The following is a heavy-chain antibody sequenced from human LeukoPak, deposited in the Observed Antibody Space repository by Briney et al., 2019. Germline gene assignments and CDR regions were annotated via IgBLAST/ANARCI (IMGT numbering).Heavy chain of an antibody. CDR3: ARSYSSSWYPANAFDV. V-gene: IGHV3-33*01. CDR1: GFTFSSYG. D-gene: IGHD6-13*01. Sequence: GRSLRLSCAASGFTFSSYGMHWVRQAPGKGLEWVAVIWYDGSNKYYADSVKGRFTISRDNSKNTLYLQMNSLRAEDTAVYYCARSYSSSWYPANAFDVWGQGTMVTVSS. CDR2: IWYDGSNK. J-gene: IGHJ3*01.